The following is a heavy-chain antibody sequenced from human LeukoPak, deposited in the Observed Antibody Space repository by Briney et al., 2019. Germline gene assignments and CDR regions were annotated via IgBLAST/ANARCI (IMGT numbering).Heavy chain of an antibody. J-gene: IGHJ4*02. V-gene: IGHV3-30*18. D-gene: IGHD5-18*01. CDR3: AKEGVEYSYGYYFDY. CDR1: GFTFSSYG. CDR2: ISYDGSNK. Sequence: PGRSLRLSCAASGFTFSSYGMHWVRHAPGKGLEWVAVISYDGSNKYYADSVKGRFTISRDNSKNTLYLQMNSLRAEDTAVYYCAKEGVEYSYGYYFDYWGQGTLVTVSS.